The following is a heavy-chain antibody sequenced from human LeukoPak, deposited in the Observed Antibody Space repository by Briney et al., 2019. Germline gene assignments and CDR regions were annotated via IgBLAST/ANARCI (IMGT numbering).Heavy chain of an antibody. CDR1: GFTFSGSA. V-gene: IGHV3-73*01. CDR2: IRSKADSYAT. CDR3: SRHYYDSSGSDDTFDI. J-gene: IGHJ3*02. Sequence: PGGSLRLSCAASGFTFSGSAMHWVRQASGKGLEWVGRIRSKADSYATAYAASVKGRFTISRDDSKNTAYLQLSSLKTEDTAVYYCSRHYYDSSGSDDTFDIWGQGTMVTVSS. D-gene: IGHD3-22*01.